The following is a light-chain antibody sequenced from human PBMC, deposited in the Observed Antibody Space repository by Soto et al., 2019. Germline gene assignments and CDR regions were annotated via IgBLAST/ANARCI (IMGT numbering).Light chain of an antibody. J-gene: IGLJ2*01. CDR1: SSDVGGYNY. CDR2: EVS. V-gene: IGLV2-14*01. Sequence: QSVLTQPASVSGSPGQSITISCTGTSSDVGGYNYVSWYQQHPGKAPKLIIYEVSNRPSGVSNRFSGSKSGNTASVTISGLQAEDEADYYCSSYTSSSTLVFGGGTKLTVL. CDR3: SSYTSSSTLV.